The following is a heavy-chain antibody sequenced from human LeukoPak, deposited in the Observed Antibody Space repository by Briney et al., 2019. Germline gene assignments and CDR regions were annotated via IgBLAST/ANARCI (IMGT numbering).Heavy chain of an antibody. CDR2: INPNSGGT. J-gene: IGHJ4*02. CDR1: GYTFTSYG. CDR3: ARVRSRQLDY. Sequence: ASVKVSCKASGYTFTSYGISWVRQAPGQGLEWMGWINPNSGGTNYAQKFQGRVTMTRDTSISTAYMELSRLRSDDTAVYYCARVRSRQLDYWGQGTLVTVSS. V-gene: IGHV1-2*02. D-gene: IGHD5-18*01.